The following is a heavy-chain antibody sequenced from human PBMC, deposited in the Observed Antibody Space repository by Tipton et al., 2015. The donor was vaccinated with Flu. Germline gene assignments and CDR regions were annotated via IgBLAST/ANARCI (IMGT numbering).Heavy chain of an antibody. D-gene: IGHD4-11*01. V-gene: IGHV4-61*02. J-gene: IGHJ5*02. CDR1: SGSISSGDYF. CDR2: IYVSGYT. CDR3: ARRSYSNYVSEPKNWFDP. Sequence: PGLVKPSETLSLTCTVSSGSISSGDYFWSWVRQPAGKGLEWIGRIYVSGYTTYNPSLRGRVTISQDKSKNQLSLELDSVSAADTAMYYCARRSYSNYVSEPKNWFDPWGQGTLVTVSS.